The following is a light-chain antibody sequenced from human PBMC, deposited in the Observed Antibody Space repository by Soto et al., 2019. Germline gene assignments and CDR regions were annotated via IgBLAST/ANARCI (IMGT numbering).Light chain of an antibody. V-gene: IGKV3-20*01. CDR1: QSVSCSY. J-gene: IGKJ2*01. CDR2: GAS. Sequence: ESMLTQSLGPLSLSPGERVTLPCRASQSVSCSYLAWYQQKPGQAPRLLIYGASKRATGILDRFGGGGSGTDFTLTISRLEPEDFEVYYCQQYGISPYTFGQGTHLEIK. CDR3: QQYGISPYT.